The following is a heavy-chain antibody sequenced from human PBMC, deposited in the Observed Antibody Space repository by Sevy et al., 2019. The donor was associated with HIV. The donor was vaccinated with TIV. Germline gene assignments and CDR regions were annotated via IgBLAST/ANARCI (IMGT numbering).Heavy chain of an antibody. J-gene: IGHJ6*03. CDR3: ARGNGYSSSWYPSYYYYYMDV. CDR2: IYTSGST. Sequence: SETLSLTCTVSGGSISSGSYYWSWIRQPAGKGLEWIGRIYTSGSTNYNPSLKSRVTISVDTSKNQFSLKLSHVTAADTAVYYCARGNGYSSSWYPSYYYYYMDVWGKGTTVTVSS. CDR1: GGSISSGSYY. D-gene: IGHD6-13*01. V-gene: IGHV4-61*02.